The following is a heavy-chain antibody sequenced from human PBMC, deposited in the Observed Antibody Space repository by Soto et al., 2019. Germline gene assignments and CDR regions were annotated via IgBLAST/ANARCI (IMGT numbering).Heavy chain of an antibody. J-gene: IGHJ4*02. D-gene: IGHD3-9*01. CDR3: ATSLHYDIFNY. V-gene: IGHV4-59*08. CDR1: GGSISSYY. Sequence: SETLSLTCTVSGGSISSYYWSWIRQPPGKGLEWIGYIYYSGSTNYNPSLKSRVTISVDTSKNQFSLKLSSVTAADTAVYYCATSLHYDIFNYWGQGTLVTVSS. CDR2: IYYSGST.